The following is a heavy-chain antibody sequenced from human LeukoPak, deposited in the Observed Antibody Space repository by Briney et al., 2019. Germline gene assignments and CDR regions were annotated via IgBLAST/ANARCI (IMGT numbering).Heavy chain of an antibody. D-gene: IGHD1-26*01. CDR3: AKLVGATTGIDY. V-gene: IGHV3-74*01. CDR1: GFTFSDYW. J-gene: IGHJ4*02. Sequence: GGSLRLSCAASGFTFSDYWMHWVRQAPGKGLVWVSRINGDGTSTRYADSVKGRFTISRDNAKNTLYLQMNSLSAEDTAVYYCAKLVGATTGIDYWGQGTLVIVSS. CDR2: INGDGTST.